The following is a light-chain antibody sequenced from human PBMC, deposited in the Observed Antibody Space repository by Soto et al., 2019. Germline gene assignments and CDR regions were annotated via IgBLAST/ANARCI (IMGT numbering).Light chain of an antibody. CDR1: TSDVGGYKY. Sequence: QSALTQPPSASGSPGRSVTISCTGTTSDVGGYKYVSWHQQHPGKAPKLIIYEVAKRPSGVPDRFSGSKSGNTASLTVSGLQAEDEADYYCSSYAGSNTFVFGPGTKVTVL. CDR3: SSYAGSNTFV. V-gene: IGLV2-8*01. J-gene: IGLJ1*01. CDR2: EVA.